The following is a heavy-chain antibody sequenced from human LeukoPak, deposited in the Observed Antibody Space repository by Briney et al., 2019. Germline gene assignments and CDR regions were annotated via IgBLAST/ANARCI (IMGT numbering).Heavy chain of an antibody. CDR2: IYYSGST. CDR3: ARAPRPTRGLFDY. V-gene: IGHV4-59*12. CDR1: GGSISSYY. J-gene: IGHJ4*02. D-gene: IGHD3-10*01. Sequence: SETLSLTCTVSGGSISSYYWSWIRQPPGKGLEWIGYIYYSGSTNYNPSLKSRVTISVDTSKNQFSLKLSSVTAADTAVYYCARAPRPTRGLFDYWAREPWSPSPQ.